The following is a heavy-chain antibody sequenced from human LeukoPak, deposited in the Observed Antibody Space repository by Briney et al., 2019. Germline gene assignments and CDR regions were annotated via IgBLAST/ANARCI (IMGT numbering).Heavy chain of an antibody. J-gene: IGHJ2*01. CDR2: VFYSGTT. V-gene: IGHV4-39*01. D-gene: IGHD4-17*01. CDR1: GGSVSSNNYY. CDR3: ARLARSTRDYSWHFDL. Sequence: SETLSLTCTVSGGSVSSNNYYWTWLRQPPGMGLQWIETVFYSGTTYYNPSLKSRATTSVDTSKNQFSLKLSSVTVADMAVYYCARLARSTRDYSWHFDLWGRGTLVTVSS.